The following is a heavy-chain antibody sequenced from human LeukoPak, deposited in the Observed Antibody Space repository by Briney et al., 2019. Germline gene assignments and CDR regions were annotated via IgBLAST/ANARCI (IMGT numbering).Heavy chain of an antibody. CDR3: ARDHRAVAGTFY. V-gene: IGHV4-34*01. CDR1: GGSFSGYY. D-gene: IGHD6-19*01. CDR2: INHSGST. Sequence: SETLSLTCAVYGGSFSGYYWSWIRQPPGKGLEWIGEINHSGSTNYNPSLKSRVTISVDTSKNQFSLKLSSVTAADTAVYYCARDHRAVAGTFYWGQGTLVTVSS. J-gene: IGHJ4*02.